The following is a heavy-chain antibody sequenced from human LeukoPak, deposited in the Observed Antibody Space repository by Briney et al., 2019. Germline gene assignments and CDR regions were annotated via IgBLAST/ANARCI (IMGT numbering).Heavy chain of an antibody. V-gene: IGHV3-74*01. CDR1: GFTFSSYW. Sequence: TGGSLRLSCAASGFTFSSYWMHWVRQAPGKGLVWVSRINSDGSSTSYADSVKGRFTISRDNAKNSLYLQMNSLRAEDTAVYYCARSTGYSSSNAFDIWGQGTMVTVSS. CDR3: ARSTGYSSSNAFDI. CDR2: INSDGSST. D-gene: IGHD6-13*01. J-gene: IGHJ3*02.